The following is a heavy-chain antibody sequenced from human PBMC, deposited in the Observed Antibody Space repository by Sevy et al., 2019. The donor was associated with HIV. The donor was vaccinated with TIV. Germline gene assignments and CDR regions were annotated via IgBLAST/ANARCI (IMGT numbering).Heavy chain of an antibody. D-gene: IGHD1-26*01. Sequence: ASVKVSCKASGYTFTGYYMHWVRQAPGQGLEWMGWINPNSGGTNYAQKFQGRVTMTRDTSIRTAYMELSRLRSDDTARYYCARDTGPGGGSSLVDYWGQGTLVTVSS. J-gene: IGHJ4*02. V-gene: IGHV1-2*02. CDR2: INPNSGGT. CDR3: ARDTGPGGGSSLVDY. CDR1: GYTFTGYY.